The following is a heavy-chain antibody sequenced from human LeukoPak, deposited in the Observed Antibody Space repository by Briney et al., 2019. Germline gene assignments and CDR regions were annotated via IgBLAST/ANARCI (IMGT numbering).Heavy chain of an antibody. J-gene: IGHJ6*03. CDR3: ARAGPSYYYYYMDV. V-gene: IGHV4-59*12. CDR2: IYYTGST. Sequence: SETLSLTCTVSGGSISTYYWSWIRQPPGKGLEWIGYIYYTGSTSYNPSLKSRVTISVDTSKNQFSLKLSSVTAADTAVYYCARAGPSYYYYYMDVWGKGTTVTVSS. CDR1: GGSISTYY.